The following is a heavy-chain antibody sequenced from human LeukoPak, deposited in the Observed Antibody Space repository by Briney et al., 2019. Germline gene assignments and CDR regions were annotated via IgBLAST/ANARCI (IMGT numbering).Heavy chain of an antibody. Sequence: SETLSLTCPVSGVSISNYYWTWIQQPPGKGLEGIGSIYYSGATNYNPSLKSRVTMSVDTSKNQFSLKLSSVTAADTAVYYCARDAQSSTWYDSWGQGTLVTVSP. J-gene: IGHJ5*01. CDR3: ARDAQSSTWYDS. D-gene: IGHD2-2*01. CDR1: GVSISNYY. CDR2: IYYSGAT. V-gene: IGHV4-59*01.